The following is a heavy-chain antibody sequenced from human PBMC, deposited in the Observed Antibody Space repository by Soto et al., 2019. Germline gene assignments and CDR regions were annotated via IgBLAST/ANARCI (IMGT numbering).Heavy chain of an antibody. V-gene: IGHV1-46*01. CDR1: GYTFTSYY. D-gene: IGHD3-9*01. Sequence: GASVKVSCKASGYTFTSYYMHWVRQAPGQGLEWMGIINPSGGSTSYAQKFQGRVTMTRDTSTSTVYMELSSLRSEDTAVYYCARDGGADYDILTGYLIDYWVQGTLVTVSS. J-gene: IGHJ4*02. CDR3: ARDGGADYDILTGYLIDY. CDR2: INPSGGST.